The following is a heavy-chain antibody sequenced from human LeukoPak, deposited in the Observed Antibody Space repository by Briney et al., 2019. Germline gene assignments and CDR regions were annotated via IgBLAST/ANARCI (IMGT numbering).Heavy chain of an antibody. D-gene: IGHD3-10*01. CDR3: AKRPRGNYLDPFDY. V-gene: IGHV3-23*01. CDR2: ISGSGGST. Sequence: GGSLRLSCAASGFTFSSYAMSWVPQAPGKGLEWVSGISGSGGSTYYADSVKGRFTISRDNSKNRLYLQMNSLRAEDTAVYYCAKRPRGNYLDPFDYWGQGTLVTVSS. J-gene: IGHJ4*02. CDR1: GFTFSSYA.